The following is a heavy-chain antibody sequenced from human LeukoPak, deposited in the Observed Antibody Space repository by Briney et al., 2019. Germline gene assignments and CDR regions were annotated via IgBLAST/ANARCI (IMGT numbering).Heavy chain of an antibody. V-gene: IGHV4-34*01. CDR1: GGSFSDYY. J-gene: IGHJ5*02. D-gene: IGHD3-10*01. CDR3: ARDQPTYYYGSGRLHNWFDP. CDR2: INHSGST. Sequence: SETLSLTCAVYGGSFSDYYWSWIRQPPGKGLEWIGEINHSGSTNYNPSLKSRVTISVDTSKNQFSLKLSSVTAADTAVYYCARDQPTYYYGSGRLHNWFDPWGQGTLVTVSS.